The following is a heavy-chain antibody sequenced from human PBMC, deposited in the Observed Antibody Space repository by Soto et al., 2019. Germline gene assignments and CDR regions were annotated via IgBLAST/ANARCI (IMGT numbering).Heavy chain of an antibody. CDR2: ISPMLGAA. Sequence: QVQLVQSGAEMKKPGSSEKVSCQSSGGTFNTYAMNWVRQAPGQGPEWLGDISPMLGAANYATKSQARVTITADKLRGTPYMHLTGVTSETTALYFCAREVEVHTPAFVYWGQQTLVTGSS. V-gene: IGHV1-69*06. CDR1: GGTFNTYA. J-gene: IGHJ4*02. CDR3: AREVEVHTPAFVY. D-gene: IGHD3-10*01.